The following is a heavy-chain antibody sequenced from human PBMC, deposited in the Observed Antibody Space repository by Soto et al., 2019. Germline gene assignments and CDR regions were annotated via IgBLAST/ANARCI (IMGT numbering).Heavy chain of an antibody. Sequence: ASVRVSCTASEYTFTSYAMHWVRQAPGQSLEWMGWINAGNGNTKYSQKFQGGVTITRDTSASTAYMELSSLRSEDTAVYYCARELQGLYYFDYWGLGTLVTVSS. CDR2: INAGNGNT. D-gene: IGHD4-4*01. CDR1: EYTFTSYA. J-gene: IGHJ4*02. CDR3: ARELQGLYYFDY. V-gene: IGHV1-3*01.